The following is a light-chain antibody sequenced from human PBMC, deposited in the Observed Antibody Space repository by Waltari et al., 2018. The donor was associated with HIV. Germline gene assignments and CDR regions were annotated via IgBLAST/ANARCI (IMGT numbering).Light chain of an antibody. V-gene: IGLV3-21*02. CDR1: NTGSQS. Sequence: SYVLTQPPSVSVAPGQTASITCGGNNTGSQSVPWYQQKPGQAPVLVVYDDSDRPSGIPERFSGSNSGNTATLTISRVEAGDEADYYCQVWDSSSDHVVFGGGTRLTVL. J-gene: IGLJ2*01. CDR2: DDS. CDR3: QVWDSSSDHVV.